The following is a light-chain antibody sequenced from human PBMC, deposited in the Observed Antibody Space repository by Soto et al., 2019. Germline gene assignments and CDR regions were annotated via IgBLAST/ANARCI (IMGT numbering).Light chain of an antibody. CDR1: RSNIGSNP. J-gene: IGLJ3*02. Sequence: QPVLPQPPSASGTPGQTVTISCSGSRSNIGSNPVQWYLQLPGAAPKLLIYRDNERPAGVPDRFSGSKSGTSASLAISGLQSEDEAYYHCATWDDGLYGPVFGGGTKVTVL. V-gene: IGLV1-44*01. CDR2: RDN. CDR3: ATWDDGLYGPV.